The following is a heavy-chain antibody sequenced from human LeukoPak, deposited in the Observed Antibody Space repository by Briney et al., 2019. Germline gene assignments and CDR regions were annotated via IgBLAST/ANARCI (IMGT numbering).Heavy chain of an antibody. CDR1: GGSISTRNHY. Sequence: SETLSLTCTVTGGSISTRNHYWGWLRQPPGKGLEWIGSIGYTGTTNSNPSLKSRVTLSVDTSKNQVSLTLSSVTAADTAVYYCASVRGLGVITPYLDYWGQGTLVTVSS. J-gene: IGHJ4*02. CDR3: ASVRGLGVITPYLDY. V-gene: IGHV4-39*01. D-gene: IGHD3-16*02. CDR2: IGYTGTT.